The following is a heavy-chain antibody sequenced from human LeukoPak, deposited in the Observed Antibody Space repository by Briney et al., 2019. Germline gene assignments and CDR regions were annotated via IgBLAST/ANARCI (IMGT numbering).Heavy chain of an antibody. CDR3: ARDVKKQQLAL. J-gene: IGHJ4*02. V-gene: IGHV1-46*01. Sequence: ASVKVSCKASGYTFTSYYIHWVRQAPGQGLEWMGIINPSGGSTTYAQKFQGRVTMTRDMSTRTLYMELSSLRSEDTAVYYCARDVKKQQLALWGQGTLVTVSS. CDR1: GYTFTSYY. D-gene: IGHD6-13*01. CDR2: INPSGGST.